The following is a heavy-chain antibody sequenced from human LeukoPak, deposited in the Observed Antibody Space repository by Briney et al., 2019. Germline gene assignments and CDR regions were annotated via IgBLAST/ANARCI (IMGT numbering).Heavy chain of an antibody. Sequence: GRSLRLSCAASGFTFSSYAMHWVRQAPGKGLEWVAVISYDGSNKYYADSVKGRFTISRDNSKNTLYLQMNSLRAEDTAVYYCARSRGYSYSPIAYWGQGTLVTVSS. V-gene: IGHV3-30*04. D-gene: IGHD5-18*01. CDR2: ISYDGSNK. J-gene: IGHJ4*02. CDR3: ARSRGYSYSPIAY. CDR1: GFTFSSYA.